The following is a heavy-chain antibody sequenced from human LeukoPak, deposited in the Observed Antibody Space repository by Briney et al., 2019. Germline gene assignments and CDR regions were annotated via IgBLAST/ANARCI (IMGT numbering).Heavy chain of an antibody. CDR1: GYTFTDYY. CDR2: INPNSGGT. CDR3: ARKLGGSYDFDY. J-gene: IGHJ4*02. D-gene: IGHD1-26*01. V-gene: IGHV1-2*02. Sequence: RRASVKVSCKTSGYTFTDYYMHWVRQAPGQGLEWMGWINPNSGGTNYAQKFQDRVTMTRDTSISTAYMELSRLRSDDTAMYYCARKLGGSYDFDYWGQGTLVTVSS.